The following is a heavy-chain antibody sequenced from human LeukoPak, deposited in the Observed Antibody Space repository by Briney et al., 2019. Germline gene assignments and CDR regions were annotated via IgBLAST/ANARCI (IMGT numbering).Heavy chain of an antibody. CDR1: GFPFSSYG. Sequence: GGSLRLSCAASGFPFSSYGMHWVRQAPGKGLEWVAFIPYDGSDKFYADSVKGRFTISGDNSKNTLYLQMNSLTPEDTAVYYCTRVPNMFVWFGESEEQYWYFDLWGRGTLVTVSS. CDR2: IPYDGSDK. V-gene: IGHV3-30*02. J-gene: IGHJ2*01. CDR3: TRVPNMFVWFGESEEQYWYFDL. D-gene: IGHD3-10*01.